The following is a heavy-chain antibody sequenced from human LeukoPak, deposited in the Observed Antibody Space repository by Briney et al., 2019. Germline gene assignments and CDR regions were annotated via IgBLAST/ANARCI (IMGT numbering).Heavy chain of an antibody. V-gene: IGHV3-30-3*01. Sequence: GGSLRLSCAASGFTFSSYAMHWVRQAPGKGLEGVAVISYDGSNKYYADSVKGRFTISRDNSKNTLYLQINSLRGDDPAVYYCARANDYVWGSYRQFDHWGQGNLVPVSS. CDR2: ISYDGSNK. J-gene: IGHJ4*02. D-gene: IGHD3-16*02. CDR3: ARANDYVWGSYRQFDH. CDR1: GFTFSSYA.